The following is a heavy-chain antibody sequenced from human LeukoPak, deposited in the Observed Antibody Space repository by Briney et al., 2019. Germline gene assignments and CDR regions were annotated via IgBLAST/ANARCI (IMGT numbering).Heavy chain of an antibody. D-gene: IGHD1-14*01. J-gene: IGHJ6*02. V-gene: IGHV1-69*13. CDR1: GGTFSSYA. Sequence: GASVKVSCKASGGTFSSYAISWVRQAPGQGLEWMGGIIPIFGTANYAQKFQGRVTITADESTSTAYMELSSLRSEDTAVYYCARAGWYNGATRYYYYGMDGWGQGTTVTVSS. CDR3: ARAGWYNGATRYYYYGMDG. CDR2: IIPIFGTA.